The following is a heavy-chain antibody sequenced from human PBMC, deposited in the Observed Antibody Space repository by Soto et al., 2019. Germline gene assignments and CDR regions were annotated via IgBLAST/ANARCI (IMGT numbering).Heavy chain of an antibody. J-gene: IGHJ4*02. V-gene: IGHV3-30*18. CDR2: ISYDGNNK. D-gene: IGHD2-2*01. CDR1: GFTFSSYG. CDR3: AKAYAVPAATASFDY. Sequence: QVQLVESGGGVVQPGRSLRLSCAASGFTFSSYGMHWVRQAPGKGLEWVAVISYDGNNKYYGDSVKGRFIISKDNSKNTLYLQMDSLRPEDTALYYCAKAYAVPAATASFDYWGQGTLVTVTS.